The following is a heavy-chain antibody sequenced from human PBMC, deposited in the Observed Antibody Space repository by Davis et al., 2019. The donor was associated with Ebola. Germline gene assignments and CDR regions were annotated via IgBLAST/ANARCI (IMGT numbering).Heavy chain of an antibody. CDR2: IYYSGTT. D-gene: IGHD6-13*01. Sequence: SETQSLTCSVSGGSISSLYWAWIRQPPGKGLEYIGYIYYSGTTNYNPSLKSRVTISIDTSKNQFSLKLSSVTAADTAVYYCARLRGEAGKIARYYFDYWGQGTLVTVSS. J-gene: IGHJ4*02. CDR1: GGSISSLY. V-gene: IGHV4-59*08. CDR3: ARLRGEAGKIARYYFDY.